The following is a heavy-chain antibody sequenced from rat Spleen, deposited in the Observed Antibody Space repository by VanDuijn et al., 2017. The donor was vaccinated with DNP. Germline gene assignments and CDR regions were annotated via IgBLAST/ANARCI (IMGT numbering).Heavy chain of an antibody. D-gene: IGHD1-6*01. V-gene: IGHV5-17*01. Sequence: EVQLVESGGGLVQPGNSLKLSCAASGFTFSDYAMAWVRQSPKKGLEWVATIIYDGSSSFYRDSVKGRFTISRDNAKTTLYLQMNSLRSEDTATYYCARDLMDIWGPGTMVTVSS. J-gene: IGHJ1*01. CDR3: ARDLMDI. CDR2: IIYDGSSS. CDR1: GFTFSDYA.